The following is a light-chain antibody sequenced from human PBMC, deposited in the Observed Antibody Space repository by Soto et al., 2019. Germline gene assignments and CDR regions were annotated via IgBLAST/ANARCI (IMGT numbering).Light chain of an antibody. J-gene: IGLJ2*01. Sequence: QSALTQPASVSESPGQSITISCTGTSSDIGAYNFVSWYLHHPGKAPKLVIFEVSNRPSGVSDRFSGSKSGSTASLTISGLQAKDEGEYFCCSYTNSHTLVFGGGTKVTVL. CDR3: CSYTNSHTLV. V-gene: IGLV2-14*01. CDR2: EVS. CDR1: SSDIGAYNF.